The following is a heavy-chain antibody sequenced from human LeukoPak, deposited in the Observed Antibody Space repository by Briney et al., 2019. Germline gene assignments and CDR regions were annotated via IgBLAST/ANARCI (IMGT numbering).Heavy chain of an antibody. CDR3: ARTPSSSWYADYYYYMDV. J-gene: IGHJ6*03. Sequence: ASVKVSCKASGYTFTSYDINWVRQAPGQGVEWMGWMNPNSGNTGYAQKFQGRVTMTRNTSISTAYMELSSLRSEDTAVYYCARTPSSSWYADYYYYMDVWGKGTTVTVSS. CDR2: MNPNSGNT. D-gene: IGHD6-13*01. V-gene: IGHV1-8*01. CDR1: GYTFTSYD.